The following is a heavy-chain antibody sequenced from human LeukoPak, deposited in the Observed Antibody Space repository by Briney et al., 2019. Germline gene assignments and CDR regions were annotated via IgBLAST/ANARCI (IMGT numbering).Heavy chain of an antibody. V-gene: IGHV4-4*07. CDR1: GGSISSYY. Sequence: SETLSLTCTVSGGSISSYYWSWIRQPAGKGLEWIGRIYTSGSTNYNPSLKSRVTMSVDTSKNQFSLKLSSVTAADTAVYYCARGSGWYREYYFDYWGQGTLVTVSS. CDR3: ARGSGWYREYYFDY. J-gene: IGHJ4*02. CDR2: IYTSGST. D-gene: IGHD6-19*01.